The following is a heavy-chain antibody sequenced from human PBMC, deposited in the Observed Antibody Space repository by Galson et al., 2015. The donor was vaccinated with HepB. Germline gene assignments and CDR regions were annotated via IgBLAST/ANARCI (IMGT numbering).Heavy chain of an antibody. CDR3: AKSGATADAFDI. J-gene: IGHJ3*02. D-gene: IGHD4/OR15-4a*01. Sequence: SLRLSCAASGFTFSSYGMHWVRQAPGKGLEWVAVISYDGSNKYYADSVKGRFTISRDNSKNTLYLQMNSLRAEDTAVYYCAKSGATADAFDIWGQGTMATVSS. V-gene: IGHV3-30*18. CDR1: GFTFSSYG. CDR2: ISYDGSNK.